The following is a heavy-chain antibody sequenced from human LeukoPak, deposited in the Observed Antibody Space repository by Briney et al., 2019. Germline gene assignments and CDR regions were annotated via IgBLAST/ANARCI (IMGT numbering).Heavy chain of an antibody. Sequence: SETLSLTCTVSGGSISSYYWSWIRQPPGKGLEWIGYIYYSGSTNYNPSLKSRVTISVDTSKNQFSLKLSSVTAADTAVYYCARHKYYGSGSPFDYWGQGTLVTVS. CDR2: IYYSGST. D-gene: IGHD3-10*01. J-gene: IGHJ4*02. CDR1: GGSISSYY. V-gene: IGHV4-59*08. CDR3: ARHKYYGSGSPFDY.